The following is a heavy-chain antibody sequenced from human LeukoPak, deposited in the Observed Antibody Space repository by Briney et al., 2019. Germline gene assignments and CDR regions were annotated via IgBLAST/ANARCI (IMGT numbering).Heavy chain of an antibody. CDR1: GGSISSYY. V-gene: IGHV4-59*08. CDR3: ARQRMYSSGWGFDY. D-gene: IGHD6-19*01. Sequence: SETLSLTCTVSGGSISSYYWSWIRQPPGKGLEWIGYIYYSGSTNYNPSLKSRVTISVDTSKNQFSLKLSSVTAADTAVYYRARQRMYSSGWGFDYWGQGTLVTVSS. J-gene: IGHJ4*02. CDR2: IYYSGST.